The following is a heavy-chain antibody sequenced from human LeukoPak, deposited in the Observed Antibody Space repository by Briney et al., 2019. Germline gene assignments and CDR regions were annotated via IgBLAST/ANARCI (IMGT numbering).Heavy chain of an antibody. J-gene: IGHJ4*02. CDR1: GFTFSSYA. D-gene: IGHD1-7*01. CDR3: ARHINWNYGWGYYFDY. Sequence: GSLRLSCAASGFTFSSYAMSWVRQAPGKGLEWIGSIYYSGSTYYNPSLKSRVTISVDTSKNQFSLKLSSVTAADTAVYYCARHINWNYGWGYYFDYWGQGTLVTVSS. CDR2: IYYSGST. V-gene: IGHV4-39*01.